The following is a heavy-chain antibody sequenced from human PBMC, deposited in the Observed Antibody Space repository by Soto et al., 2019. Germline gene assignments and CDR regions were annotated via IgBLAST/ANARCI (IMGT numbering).Heavy chain of an antibody. CDR2: IIPIFGTA. V-gene: IGHV1-69*12. J-gene: IGHJ6*02. CDR1: GGTFSSYA. Sequence: QVQLVQSGAEVKKPGSSVKVSCKASGGTFSSYAISWVRQAPGQGLEWMGGIIPIFGTANYAQKFQGRVTITANDSTSTATMELSSLRSEDTAVYYCASPLGDYYYYVMDVWGQGTTVTVSS. CDR3: ASPLGDYYYYVMDV. D-gene: IGHD2-21*01.